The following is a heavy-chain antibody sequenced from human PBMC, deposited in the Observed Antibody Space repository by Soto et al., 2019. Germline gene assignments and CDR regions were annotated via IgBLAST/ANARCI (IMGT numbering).Heavy chain of an antibody. V-gene: IGHV4-4*02. CDR3: ARGSTRIRGLFDY. CDR2: IYHSEST. D-gene: IGHD2-15*01. Sequence: QVQLQESGPGLVKPSGTLSLTCAVSGGSMYSPNWWTWVRQTPGKGLQWIGEIYHSESTNYNPSLKSRVTISVDKSKNQFSLKLISLTAADTAIYYCARGSTRIRGLFDYWGQGLLVTVSS. CDR1: GGSMYSPNW. J-gene: IGHJ4*02.